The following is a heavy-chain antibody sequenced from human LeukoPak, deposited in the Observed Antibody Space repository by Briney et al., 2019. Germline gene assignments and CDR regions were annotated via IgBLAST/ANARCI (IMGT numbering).Heavy chain of an antibody. CDR3: ARDPEGDLAGVRGVIITLWYFDL. CDR2: IYYSGST. CDR1: GGSISTTTYY. V-gene: IGHV4-39*07. Sequence: SETLSLTCTVSGGSISTTTYYWGWIRQPPGKGLEWIGSIYYSGSTYSNPSLKSRVTISVDTSKNQFSLKLSSVTAADTAVYYCARDPEGDLAGVRGVIITLWYFDLWGRGTLVTVSS. D-gene: IGHD3-10*01. J-gene: IGHJ2*01.